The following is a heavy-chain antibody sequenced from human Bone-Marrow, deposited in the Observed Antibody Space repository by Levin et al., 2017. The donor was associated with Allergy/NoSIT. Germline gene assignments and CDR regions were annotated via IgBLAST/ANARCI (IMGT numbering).Heavy chain of an antibody. J-gene: IGHJ6*02. V-gene: IGHV3-7*01. Sequence: GGSLRLSCAASGFTFSSYWMSWVRQAPGKGLEWVANIKQDGSEKYYVDSVKGRFTISRDNAKNSLYLQMNSLRAEDTAVYYCARDLRGAYYDSSGYYYRYYYYGMDVWGQGTTVTVSS. D-gene: IGHD3-22*01. CDR3: ARDLRGAYYDSSGYYYRYYYYGMDV. CDR1: GFTFSSYW. CDR2: IKQDGSEK.